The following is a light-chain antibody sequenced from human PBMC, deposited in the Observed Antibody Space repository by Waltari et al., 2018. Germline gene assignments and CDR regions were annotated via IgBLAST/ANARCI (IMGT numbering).Light chain of an antibody. CDR3: QQYGSSWYT. V-gene: IGKV3-20*01. CDR2: DAS. Sequence: ENVLTQSPGTLSLSPGESATLSCRASQSVSSNYFAWYQQKPGQAPRLLIYDASSRATGIPDRFSGSGSGTDFTLTISRLEPEDFAVYYCQQYGSSWYTFGQGTKLQIK. CDR1: QSVSSNY. J-gene: IGKJ2*01.